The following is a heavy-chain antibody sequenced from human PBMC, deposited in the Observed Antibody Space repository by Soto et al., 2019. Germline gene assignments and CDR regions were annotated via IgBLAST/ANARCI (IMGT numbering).Heavy chain of an antibody. J-gene: IGHJ4*02. Sequence: ASVKVSCEASGYTFTGYYMHWVRQAPGQRLEWMGWINAGNGNTKYSQKFQGRVTITRDTSASTAYMELSSLRSEDTAVYYCARAVAVAADFDYWGQGTLVTVSS. CDR3: ARAVAVAADFDY. D-gene: IGHD6-19*01. CDR1: GYTFTGYY. V-gene: IGHV1-3*01. CDR2: INAGNGNT.